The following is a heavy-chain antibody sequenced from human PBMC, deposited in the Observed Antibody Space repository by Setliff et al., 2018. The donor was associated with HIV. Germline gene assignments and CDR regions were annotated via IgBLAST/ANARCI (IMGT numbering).Heavy chain of an antibody. CDR3: ARDWLVREIIAVYYFDH. CDR2: ISSRGGSV. J-gene: IGHJ4*02. D-gene: IGHD3-10*01. V-gene: IGHV3-21*01. CDR1: GFTFSTSG. Sequence: GGSLRLSCAASGFTFSTSGMNWVRQAPGKGLEWVSSISSRGGSVYYADSVRGRFTISRDNANNLLYLQVNSLRAEDTAVYYCARDWLVREIIAVYYFDHWGQGTLVTVSS.